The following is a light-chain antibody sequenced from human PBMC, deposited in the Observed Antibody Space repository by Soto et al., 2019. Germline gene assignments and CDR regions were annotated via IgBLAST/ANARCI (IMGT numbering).Light chain of an antibody. CDR3: KQYGGAPLVT. Sequence: EIVLTQSPGTLSLSPGERATLSCRASQSVSSSSLAWYQQKPGQAPRLLVYGASSRATGIPDRFSGSGSGTDFTLTISRLEPEDFAVYYCKQYGGAPLVTFGQGTKLEIK. CDR1: QSVSSSS. J-gene: IGKJ2*01. V-gene: IGKV3-20*01. CDR2: GAS.